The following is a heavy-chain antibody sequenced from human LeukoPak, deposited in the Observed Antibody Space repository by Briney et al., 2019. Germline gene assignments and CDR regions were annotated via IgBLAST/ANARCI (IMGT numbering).Heavy chain of an antibody. CDR3: VKGGWADY. J-gene: IGHJ4*02. D-gene: IGHD6-19*01. V-gene: IGHV3-7*01. CDR2: IKEDGGEK. Sequence: PGGSLRLSCAASGFNFSNYWMTWVRQAPEKGLEWVANIKEDGGEKYYVDSVKGRFAISRDNAKNSLYLQMNSLRAEDTAVYYCVKGGWADYWGQGTLVTVSS. CDR1: GFNFSNYW.